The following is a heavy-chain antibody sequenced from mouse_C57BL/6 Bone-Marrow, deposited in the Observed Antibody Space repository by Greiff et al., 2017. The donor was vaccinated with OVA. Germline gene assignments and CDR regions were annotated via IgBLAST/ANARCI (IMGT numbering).Heavy chain of an antibody. D-gene: IGHD1-1*01. CDR3: AREGITTVVADFDV. J-gene: IGHJ1*03. CDR2: ISSGSSTI. V-gene: IGHV5-17*01. Sequence: DVKLVESGGGLVKPGGSLKLSCAASGFTFSDYGMHWVRQAPEKGLEWVAYISSGSSTIYYADTVKGRFTISRDNAKNTLFLQMTSLRSEDTAMYYCAREGITTVVADFDVWGTGTTVTVSS. CDR1: GFTFSDYG.